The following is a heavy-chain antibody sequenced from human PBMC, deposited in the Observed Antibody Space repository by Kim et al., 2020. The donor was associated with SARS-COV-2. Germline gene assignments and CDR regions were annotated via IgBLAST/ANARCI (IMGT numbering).Heavy chain of an antibody. Sequence: GGSLRLSCAASGFTFSSYGMHWVRQAPGKGLEWVAVIWYDGSNKYYADSVKGRFTISRDKSKNTLYLQMNSLRAEDTAVYYCARDYYYASSGYYSIYYGMEVWGQGTTVPVSS. CDR3: ARDYYYASSGYYSIYYGMEV. D-gene: IGHD3-22*01. J-gene: IGHJ6*02. V-gene: IGHV3-33*01. CDR2: IWYDGSNK. CDR1: GFTFSSYG.